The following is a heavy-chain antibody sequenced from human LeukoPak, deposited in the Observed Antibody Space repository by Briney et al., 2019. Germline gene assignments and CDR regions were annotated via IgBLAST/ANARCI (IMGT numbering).Heavy chain of an antibody. J-gene: IGHJ6*03. CDR3: ARGGLTIFGVVNYMDV. D-gene: IGHD3-3*01. CDR1: GFTVRSNS. CDR2: INWKGGST. V-gene: IGHV3-20*04. Sequence: GGSLRLSCAASGFTVRSNSMSWVRQAPGKGLEWVSGINWKGGSTGYADSVKGRFTISRDNAKNSLYLQMNSLRAEDTALYYCARGGLTIFGVVNYMDVWGKGTTVTVSS.